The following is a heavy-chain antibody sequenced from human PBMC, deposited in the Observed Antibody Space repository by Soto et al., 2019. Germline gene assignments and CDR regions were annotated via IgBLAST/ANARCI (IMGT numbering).Heavy chain of an antibody. CDR3: ARGGYYYENSGQNAYDY. D-gene: IGHD3-22*01. CDR2: IYYGGST. Sequence: SETLSLTCTVSGGSISSGGYYWSWIRQHPGKGLEWIGYIYYGGSTYYNPSLKSRATISGDTSKNQFSLKLSSVTAADTAVYYCARGGYYYENSGQNAYDYWGQGIPVTVSS. CDR1: GGSISSGGYY. V-gene: IGHV4-31*03. J-gene: IGHJ4*01.